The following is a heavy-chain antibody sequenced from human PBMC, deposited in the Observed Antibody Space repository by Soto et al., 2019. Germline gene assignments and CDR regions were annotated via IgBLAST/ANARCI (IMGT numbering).Heavy chain of an antibody. CDR1: GYSFTSYW. D-gene: IGHD3-22*01. V-gene: IGHV5-51*01. CDR2: IYPGDSDT. CDR3: ARATYYDRSGYYLGLAY. J-gene: IGHJ4*02. Sequence: GESLKISCXGSGYSFTSYWIGWVRQMPGKGLEWMGIIYPGDSDTRYSPSFQGQVTISADKSISTAYLQWSSLKASDTAMYYCARATYYDRSGYYLGLAYWGQGTLVTVSS.